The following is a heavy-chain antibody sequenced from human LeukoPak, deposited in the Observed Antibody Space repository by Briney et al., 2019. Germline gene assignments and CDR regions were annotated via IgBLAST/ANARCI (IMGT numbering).Heavy chain of an antibody. CDR2: IYYSGST. CDR1: GGSMSSSSYY. Sequence: SETLSLTCGVSGGSMSSSSYYWGWIRQPPGKGLEWIGSIYYSGSTYYNPSLKSRVTISVDTSKNQFSLKLSSVTAADTAVYYCARQGSSGWYAGTFDYWGQGTLVTVSS. V-gene: IGHV4-39*01. J-gene: IGHJ4*02. D-gene: IGHD6-19*01. CDR3: ARQGSSGWYAGTFDY.